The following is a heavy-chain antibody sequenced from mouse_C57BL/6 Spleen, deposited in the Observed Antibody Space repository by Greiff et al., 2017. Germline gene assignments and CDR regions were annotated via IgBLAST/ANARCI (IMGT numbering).Heavy chain of an antibody. V-gene: IGHV1-80*01. Sequence: VQLQQSGAELVKPGASVKISCKASGYAFSSYWMNWVKQRPGKGLEWIGQIYPGDGDTNYNGKFKGKATLTADKSSSTAYMQLSSLTSEDSAVYFCARRSYYSNYNAMDYWGQGTSVTVSS. D-gene: IGHD2-5*01. CDR1: GYAFSSYW. CDR2: IYPGDGDT. J-gene: IGHJ4*01. CDR3: ARRSYYSNYNAMDY.